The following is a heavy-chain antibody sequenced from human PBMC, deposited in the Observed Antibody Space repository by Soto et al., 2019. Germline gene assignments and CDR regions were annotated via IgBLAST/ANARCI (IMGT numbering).Heavy chain of an antibody. Sequence: ASVKVSCNASGYTFTSYAMHWVRQAPGQRLEWMGWINAGNGNTKYSQKFQGRVTITRDTSASTAYMELSSLRSEETAVYYCARVGYCSSTSCYPYYYGMDVWGQGTTVTVSS. CDR3: ARVGYCSSTSCYPYYYGMDV. CDR2: INAGNGNT. CDR1: GYTFTSYA. J-gene: IGHJ6*02. D-gene: IGHD2-2*01. V-gene: IGHV1-3*01.